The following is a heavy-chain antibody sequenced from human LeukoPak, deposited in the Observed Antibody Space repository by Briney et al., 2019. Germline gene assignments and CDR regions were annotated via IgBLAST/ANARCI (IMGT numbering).Heavy chain of an antibody. CDR2: ISSSGSTI. D-gene: IGHD3-22*01. CDR3: AREGIYYYDSSGYSYDAFDI. V-gene: IGHV3-48*03. CDR1: GFTFSSYE. Sequence: GGSLRLSCAASGFTFSSYEMNWVRQAPGKGLEWVSYISSSGSTIYYADSVKGRFTISRDNAKNSLYLQMNSLRAEDTAVYYCAREGIYYYDSSGYSYDAFDIWGQGTMVTVSS. J-gene: IGHJ3*02.